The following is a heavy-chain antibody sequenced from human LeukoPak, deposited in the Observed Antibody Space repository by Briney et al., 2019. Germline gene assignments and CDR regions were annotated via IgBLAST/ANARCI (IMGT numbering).Heavy chain of an antibody. J-gene: IGHJ5*02. D-gene: IGHD2-2*01. V-gene: IGHV4-39*01. Sequence: SETLSLTCTVSGGSISSSSYYWGWIRQPPGKGLEWIGSIYYSGSTYYNPSLKSRVTISVDTSKNQFSLKLSSVTAADTAVYYCARLIPAAIFWFDPWGQGTLVTVSS. CDR1: GGSISSSSYY. CDR3: ARLIPAAIFWFDP. CDR2: IYYSGST.